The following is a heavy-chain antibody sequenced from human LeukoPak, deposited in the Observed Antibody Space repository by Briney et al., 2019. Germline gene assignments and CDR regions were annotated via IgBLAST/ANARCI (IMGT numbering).Heavy chain of an antibody. CDR3: AKTTGSGSPALRY. J-gene: IGHJ4*02. Sequence: GGSLRLSCAASGFIFSNYEMNWVRQAPGRGLEWVSYITRGGTTIYYADSVKGRFTISRDNSKNTLYLQMNSLRAEDTAVYYCAKTTGSGSPALRYWGQGTLVTVSS. CDR2: ITRGGTTI. CDR1: GFIFSNYE. V-gene: IGHV3-48*03. D-gene: IGHD3-10*01.